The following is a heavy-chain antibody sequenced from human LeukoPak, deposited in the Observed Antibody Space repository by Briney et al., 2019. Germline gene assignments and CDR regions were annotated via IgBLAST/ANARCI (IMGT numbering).Heavy chain of an antibody. CDR3: ARDLPGWPRQYYYYMDV. D-gene: IGHD6-19*01. J-gene: IGHJ6*03. Sequence: ASVKVSCKASGYTFTSYGISWVRQAPGQGLEWMGWISTYNGDTDYAQKLQGRLTMTTDTSTSTAYMELSSLRSEDTAVYYCARDLPGWPRQYYYYMDVWGKGTTVTVSS. CDR2: ISTYNGDT. V-gene: IGHV1-18*01. CDR1: GYTFTSYG.